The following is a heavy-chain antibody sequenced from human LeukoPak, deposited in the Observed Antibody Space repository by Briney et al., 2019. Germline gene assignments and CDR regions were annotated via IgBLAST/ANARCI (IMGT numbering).Heavy chain of an antibody. D-gene: IGHD6-19*01. V-gene: IGHV3-21*01. Sequence: SGGSLRLSCAASGFTFSSYSMNWVRQAPGKGLEWVSSISSSSSYIYYADSVKGRFTISRDNAKNSLYLQMNSLRAEDTAVYYCARVRRGIAVAGYVDYWGQGTLVTVSS. CDR3: ARVRRGIAVAGYVDY. CDR1: GFTFSSYS. CDR2: ISSSSSYI. J-gene: IGHJ4*02.